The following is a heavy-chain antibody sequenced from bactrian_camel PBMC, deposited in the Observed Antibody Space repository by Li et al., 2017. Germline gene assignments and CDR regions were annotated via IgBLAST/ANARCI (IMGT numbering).Heavy chain of an antibody. D-gene: IGHD1*01. J-gene: IGHJ6*01. V-gene: IGHV3S40*01. CDR3: AAGTPYDCYSPSWPGEGRGY. Sequence: VQLVESGGGSVQAGGSLRLSCEASGYTYKRYSYCMTWFRQIPGKEREGVAAISSGGGSAYLADFVKGRFTISQDIAKNTVYPQMDSLEPEDTGMYHCAAGTPYDCYSPSWPGEGRGYWGQGTQVTVS. CDR2: ISSGGGSA. CDR1: GYTYKRYSYC.